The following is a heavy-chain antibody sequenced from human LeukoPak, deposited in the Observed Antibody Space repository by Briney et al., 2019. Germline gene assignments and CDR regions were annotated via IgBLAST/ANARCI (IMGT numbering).Heavy chain of an antibody. Sequence: GGSLRLSCAASGFTFSSYAMNWVRQAPGKGLEWVSVISYSGSSTYYADSVKDRFTISRDNSKNTLHLQMNSLRAEDTAVYYCAKDPSSGWYFGYWGQGTPVTVSS. J-gene: IGHJ4*02. CDR3: AKDPSSGWYFGY. D-gene: IGHD6-19*01. V-gene: IGHV3-23*01. CDR1: GFTFSSYA. CDR2: ISYSGSST.